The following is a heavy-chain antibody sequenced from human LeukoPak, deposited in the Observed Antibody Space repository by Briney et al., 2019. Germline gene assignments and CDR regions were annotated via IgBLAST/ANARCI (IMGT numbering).Heavy chain of an antibody. Sequence: GASVKVSCKASGCTFTGYYMHWVRQAPGQGLEWMGWINPNSGGTNYAQKFQGRVTMTRDTSISTAYMELSRLRSDDTAVYYCAAKSRLTMVRGGDLPTLDYWGQGTLVTVSS. CDR1: GCTFTGYY. D-gene: IGHD3-10*01. CDR2: INPNSGGT. V-gene: IGHV1-2*02. CDR3: AAKSRLTMVRGGDLPTLDY. J-gene: IGHJ4*02.